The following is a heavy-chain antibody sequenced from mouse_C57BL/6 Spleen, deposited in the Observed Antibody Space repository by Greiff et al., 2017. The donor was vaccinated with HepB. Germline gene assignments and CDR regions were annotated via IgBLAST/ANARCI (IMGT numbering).Heavy chain of an antibody. CDR3: AREDYGSRGYYFDY. J-gene: IGHJ2*01. D-gene: IGHD1-1*01. CDR1: GYTFTSYW. Sequence: QVQLQQPGAELVKPGASVKLSCKASGYTFTSYWMHWVKQRPGQGLEWIGMIHPNSGSTNYNEKFKSKATLTVDTSSSTAYMQLSSLTSEDSAVYYCAREDYGSRGYYFDYWGQGTTLTVSS. CDR2: IHPNSGST. V-gene: IGHV1-64*01.